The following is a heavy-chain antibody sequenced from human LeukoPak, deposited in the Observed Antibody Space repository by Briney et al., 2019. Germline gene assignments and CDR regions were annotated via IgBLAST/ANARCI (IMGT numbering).Heavy chain of an antibody. J-gene: IGHJ6*02. V-gene: IGHV3-74*01. CDR2: IERDGRST. CDR1: GGTFGSYL. Sequence: GGSLRLSCLASGGTFGSYLMAWVRQAPGKGLVWVSRIERDGRSTSYADSVKGRFTISRDNAKNTSYLQMNSLKAEDMAVYYCANSLPEYYGMDVWGPGTTVTVSS. CDR3: ANSLPEYYGMDV.